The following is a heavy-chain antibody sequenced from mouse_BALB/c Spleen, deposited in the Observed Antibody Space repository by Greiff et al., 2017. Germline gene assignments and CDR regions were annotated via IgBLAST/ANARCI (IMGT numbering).Heavy chain of an antibody. J-gene: IGHJ3*01. CDR3: ADYDWFAY. CDR2: ISSGGST. V-gene: IGHV5-6-5*01. CDR1: GFTFSSYA. D-gene: IGHD2-4*01. Sequence: EVMLVESGGGLVKPGGSLKLSCAASGFTFSSYAMSWVRQTPEKRLEWVASISSGGSTYYPDSVKGRFTISRDNARNILYLQMSSLRSEDTAMYYCADYDWFAYWGQGTLVTVSA.